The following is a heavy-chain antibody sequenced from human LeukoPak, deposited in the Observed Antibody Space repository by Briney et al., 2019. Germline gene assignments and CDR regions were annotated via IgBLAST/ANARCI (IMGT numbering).Heavy chain of an antibody. V-gene: IGHV3-7*01. CDR1: GFTFSSYW. D-gene: IGHD2-2*01. CDR3: ARGVGYCSTTSCRDYYYMDV. Sequence: GGSLRLSCAASGFTFSSYWMHWVRQAPGKGLEWVANIKPDGSEKYYVDSVKGRFSISRDNAKNSLYLQMDSLRAEDTAVYYCARGVGYCSTTSCRDYYYMDVWGKGTTVTVSS. J-gene: IGHJ6*03. CDR2: IKPDGSEK.